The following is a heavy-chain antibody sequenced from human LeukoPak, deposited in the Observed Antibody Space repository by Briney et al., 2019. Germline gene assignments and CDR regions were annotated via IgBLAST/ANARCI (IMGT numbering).Heavy chain of an antibody. V-gene: IGHV3-23*01. CDR1: GFTFSSYA. CDR2: ISGSGDST. J-gene: IGHJ4*02. CDR3: AKGIGNTGYDPPAY. Sequence: GGSLRLSCAASGFTFSSYAMTWVRQAPGKGLKWVSGISGSGDSTYYADSVKGRFTIFRDNSESTLYLQMNSLTAEDTALYYCAKGIGNTGYDPPAYWGQGTLVTVSS. D-gene: IGHD5-12*01.